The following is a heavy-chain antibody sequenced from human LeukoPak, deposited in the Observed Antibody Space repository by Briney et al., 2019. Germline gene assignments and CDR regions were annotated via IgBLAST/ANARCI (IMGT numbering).Heavy chain of an antibody. D-gene: IGHD3-22*01. J-gene: IGHJ4*02. CDR2: ISGSGGST. CDR1: GFTFSSYA. V-gene: IGHV3-23*01. CDR3: AKDPYALVVVTPYFDY. Sequence: PGGSLRLSCAASGFTFSSYAMSWVRQAPGKGLEWVSAISGSGGSTYYADSVKGRFTISRDNSKNTLYLQMNSLRAEDTAVYYCAKDPYALVVVTPYFDYWGRGTLVTVSS.